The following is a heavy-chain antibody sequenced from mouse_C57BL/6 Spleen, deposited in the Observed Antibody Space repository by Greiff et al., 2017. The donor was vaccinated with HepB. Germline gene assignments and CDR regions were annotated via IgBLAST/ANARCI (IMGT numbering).Heavy chain of an antibody. D-gene: IGHD2-14*01. CDR3: AREDLGYYRDY. J-gene: IGHJ2*01. Sequence: QVQLQQSGAELARPGASVKLSCKASGYTFTSYGISWVKQRTGQGLEWIGEIYPRSGNTYYNEKFKGKATLTADKSSSPAYMELRSLTSEDSAVYFCAREDLGYYRDYWGQGTTLTVSS. CDR2: IYPRSGNT. CDR1: GYTFTSYG. V-gene: IGHV1-81*01.